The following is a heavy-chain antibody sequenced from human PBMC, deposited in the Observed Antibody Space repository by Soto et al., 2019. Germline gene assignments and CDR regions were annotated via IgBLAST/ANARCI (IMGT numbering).Heavy chain of an antibody. J-gene: IGHJ4*02. CDR3: ARGPYYDFWSGYFNFDY. CDR2: IYPGDSDT. Sequence: GESLKISCKGSGYSFTSYWIGWVRQMPGKGLEWMGIIYPGDSDTRYSPSFQGQVTISADKSISTAYLQWSSLKASDTAMYYCARGPYYDFWSGYFNFDYWGQGTLVTVSS. V-gene: IGHV5-51*01. CDR1: GYSFTSYW. D-gene: IGHD3-3*01.